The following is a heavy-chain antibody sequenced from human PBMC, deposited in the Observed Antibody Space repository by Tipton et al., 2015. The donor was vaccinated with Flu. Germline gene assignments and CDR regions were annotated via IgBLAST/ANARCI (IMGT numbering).Heavy chain of an antibody. CDR1: GDSIRSDYY. Sequence: LRLSCMVSGDSIRSDYYWGWIRQPPGGGLEWIASINHYGNTYHNPSLKSRVTISVDRSRNQFSLKLTSVTATDTAVYYCARRDFSNYESEPKNWFDPWGHGILVTVSS. CDR3: ARRDFSNYESEPKNWFDP. V-gene: IGHV4-38-2*02. J-gene: IGHJ5*02. CDR2: INHYGNT. D-gene: IGHD4-11*01.